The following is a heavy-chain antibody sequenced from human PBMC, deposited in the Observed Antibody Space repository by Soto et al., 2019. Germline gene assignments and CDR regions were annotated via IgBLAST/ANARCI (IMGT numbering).Heavy chain of an antibody. CDR2: ISYDGSNK. J-gene: IGHJ3*02. Sequence: QVQLVESGGGVVQPGRSLRLSCAASGFTFSSYAMHWVRQAPGKGLEWVAVISYDGSNKYYADSVKGRFTISRDNSKNTLYLQMNSLSAEDTAVYYCARATSGWYKDAFDIWGQGTMTVSS. CDR3: ARATSGWYKDAFDI. D-gene: IGHD6-19*01. V-gene: IGHV3-30-3*01. CDR1: GFTFSSYA.